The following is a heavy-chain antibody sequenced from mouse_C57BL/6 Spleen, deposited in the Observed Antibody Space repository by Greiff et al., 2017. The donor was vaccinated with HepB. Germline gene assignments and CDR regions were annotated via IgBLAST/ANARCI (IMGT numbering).Heavy chain of an antibody. J-gene: IGHJ3*01. D-gene: IGHD1-1*01. Sequence: QVQLQQPGAELVKPGASVKMSCKASGYTFTSYWITWVKQRPGQGLEWIGDIYPGSGSTNYNEKFKSKATLTVDTSSSTAYMQLSSLTSEDSAVYYCARRNYGSSCAWFAYWGQWTLVTVSA. CDR3: ARRNYGSSCAWFAY. CDR1: GYTFTSYW. CDR2: IYPGSGST. V-gene: IGHV1-55*01.